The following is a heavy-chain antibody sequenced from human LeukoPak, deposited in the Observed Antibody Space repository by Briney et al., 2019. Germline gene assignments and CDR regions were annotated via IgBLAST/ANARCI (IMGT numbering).Heavy chain of an antibody. CDR3: ARGYGSGSYMAFDI. CDR1: GFTFSNYW. CDR2: ISSDGGSI. D-gene: IGHD3-10*01. Sequence: GGSLRLSCAASGFTFSNYWMHWVRQAPGKGLVWGSRISSDGGSITYADSVKGRFTISRDNAKNTVYLQMNSLRAEDTAVYFCARGYGSGSYMAFDIWGQGTMVTVSS. V-gene: IGHV3-74*01. J-gene: IGHJ3*02.